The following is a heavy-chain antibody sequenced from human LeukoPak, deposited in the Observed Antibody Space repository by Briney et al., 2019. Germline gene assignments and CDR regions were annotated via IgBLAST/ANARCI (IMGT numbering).Heavy chain of an antibody. J-gene: IGHJ3*02. CDR3: ARGHDLGYCSSTSCSDAFDI. V-gene: IGHV4-34*01. CDR1: GGSFSGYY. CDR2: INHSGST. Sequence: SETLSLTCAVYGGSFSGYYWSWIRQPPGKGLEWIGEINHSGSTNYNPSLRSRVTISVDTSKNQFSLKLSSVTAVDTAVYYCARGHDLGYCSSTSCSDAFDIWGQGTMVTVSS. D-gene: IGHD2-2*01.